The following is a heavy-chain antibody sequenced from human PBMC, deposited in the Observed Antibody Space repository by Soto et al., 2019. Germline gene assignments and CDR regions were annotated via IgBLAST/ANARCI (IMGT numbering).Heavy chain of an antibody. CDR3: ARVSYYYDKLKNGRKYNGFDP. J-gene: IGHJ5*02. D-gene: IGHD3-22*01. CDR1: GGTFSSYA. CDR2: IIPIFGTA. V-gene: IGHV1-69*13. Sequence: SVKVSCKASGGTFSSYAISWVRQAPGQGLEWMGGIIPIFGTANYAQKFQGRVTITADESTSTAYMELSSLRSEDTAVYYCARVSYYYDKLKNGRKYNGFDPGGQGPWVTV.